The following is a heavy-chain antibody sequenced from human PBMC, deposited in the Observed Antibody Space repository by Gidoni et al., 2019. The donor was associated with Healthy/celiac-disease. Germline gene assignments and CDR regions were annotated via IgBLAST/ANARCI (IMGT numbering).Heavy chain of an antibody. CDR2: INHSGST. D-gene: IGHD6-19*01. J-gene: IGHJ2*01. CDR1: GGSFSGYY. V-gene: IGHV4-34*01. CDR3: ARVPLSIAVAEDWYFDL. Sequence: QVQLQQWGAGLLKPSETLSLPCAVSGGSFSGYYWSWIRQPPGKGLEWIGEINHSGSTNYNPSLKSRVTISVDTSKNQFSLKLSSVTAADTAVYYCARVPLSIAVAEDWYFDLWGRGTLVTVSS.